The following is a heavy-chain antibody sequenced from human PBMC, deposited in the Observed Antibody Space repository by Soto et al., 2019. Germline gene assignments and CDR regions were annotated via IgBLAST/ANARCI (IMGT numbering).Heavy chain of an antibody. CDR1: GDSVSSDSAA. V-gene: IGHV6-1*01. Sequence: QVQLQQSGPGLVKPSQTLSLTCAISGDSVSSDSAAWNWIRQSPSRGLEWLGRTYYRSKWYHDYAASVKSRITINPDTSTNQFSLQLNSVTPEDTAVYYCARSPPVIGANWFDPWGQGTLVTVSS. J-gene: IGHJ5*02. CDR3: ARSPPVIGANWFDP. CDR2: TYYRSKWYH. D-gene: IGHD1-26*01.